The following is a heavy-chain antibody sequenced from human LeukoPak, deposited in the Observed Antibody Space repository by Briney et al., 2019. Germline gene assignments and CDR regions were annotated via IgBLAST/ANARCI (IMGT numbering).Heavy chain of an antibody. V-gene: IGHV4-59*08. D-gene: IGHD2-8*01. CDR1: GGSISDNY. J-gene: IGHJ4*02. Sequence: PSETLSLTCTVSGGSISDNYWSWIRQPPGKGLEWIGYAYSSGHTNYNSSLKSRVTMSLDTSKSQFSLRLSSVTAADTAVYYCAKWSSTLKAFDFWGQGILAIVSS. CDR2: AYSSGHT. CDR3: AKWSSTLKAFDF.